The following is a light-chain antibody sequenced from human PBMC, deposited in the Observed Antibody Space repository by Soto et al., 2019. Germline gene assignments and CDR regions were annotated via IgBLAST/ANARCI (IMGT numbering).Light chain of an antibody. CDR1: SSDVGAYNY. CDR2: DVI. J-gene: IGLJ1*01. V-gene: IGLV2-14*01. Sequence: QSVLTQPASVSASPGQSITISCTGTSSDVGAYNYVSWHQQHPGKAPTLMIYDVINRPSGVSNRFSGSKSGNTASLTISGLQAEDEADYYCSSYTSSSTFVFGTGTKVTVL. CDR3: SSYTSSSTFV.